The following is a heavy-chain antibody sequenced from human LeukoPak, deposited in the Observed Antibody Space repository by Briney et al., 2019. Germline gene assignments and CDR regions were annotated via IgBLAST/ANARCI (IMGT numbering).Heavy chain of an antibody. D-gene: IGHD4-17*01. CDR3: ARTNFYGEND. J-gene: IGHJ4*02. Sequence: GSLRLSCAASGFTFSSYAMHWVRQAPGKGLEWVAVISYDGSNKYYADSVKGRFTISRDNSKNTLYLQMNSLRAEDTAVYYCARTNFYGENDWGQGTLVTVSS. CDR2: ISYDGSNK. V-gene: IGHV3-30-3*01. CDR1: GFTFSSYA.